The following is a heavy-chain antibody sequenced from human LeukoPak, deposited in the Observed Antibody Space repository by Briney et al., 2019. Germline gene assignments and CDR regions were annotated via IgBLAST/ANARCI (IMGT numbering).Heavy chain of an antibody. CDR3: ARGRRVNYYGSGSSKYYFDY. CDR2: INHSGST. V-gene: IGHV4-34*01. D-gene: IGHD3-10*01. Sequence: SETLSLTCAVYGGSFSGYYWSWIRQPPGKGLKWIGEINHSGSTNYNPSLKSRVTISVDTSKNQFSLKLSSVTAADTAVYYCARGRRVNYYGSGSSKYYFDYWGQGTLVTVSS. CDR1: GGSFSGYY. J-gene: IGHJ4*02.